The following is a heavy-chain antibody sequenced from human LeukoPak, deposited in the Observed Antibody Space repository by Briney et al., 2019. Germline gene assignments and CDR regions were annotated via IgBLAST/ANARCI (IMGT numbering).Heavy chain of an antibody. D-gene: IGHD6-19*01. J-gene: IGHJ4*02. CDR3: ARGWPTQWLAPNFDY. CDR1: GFTFDDYA. V-gene: IGHV3-43D*03. Sequence: PGGSLRLSCAASGFTFDDYAMHWVRQAPGKGLEWVSLISWDGGSTYYADSVKGRFTISRDNSKNTLYLQMNSLRAEDTAVYYCARGWPTQWLAPNFDYWGQGTLVTVSS. CDR2: ISWDGGST.